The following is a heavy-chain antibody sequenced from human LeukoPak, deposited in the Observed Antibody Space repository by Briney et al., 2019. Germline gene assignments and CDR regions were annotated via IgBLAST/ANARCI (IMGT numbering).Heavy chain of an antibody. V-gene: IGHV3-7*01. Sequence: TGGSLRLSCAASGFSAYWMNRVRQAPGKGLEWVSNINQDGSEKHYVDSVKGRFTISRDNAKNSLYLQMNSLRAEDTAVYYCARDGGGAFDYWGQGTLVTVSP. CDR3: ARDGGGAFDY. D-gene: IGHD3-16*01. CDR1: GFSAYW. CDR2: INQDGSEK. J-gene: IGHJ4*02.